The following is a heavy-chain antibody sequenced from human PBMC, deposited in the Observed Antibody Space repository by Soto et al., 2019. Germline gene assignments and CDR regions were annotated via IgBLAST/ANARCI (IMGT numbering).Heavy chain of an antibody. D-gene: IGHD3-10*01. CDR2: IWYDGSNK. J-gene: IGHJ4*02. Sequence: QVQLVESGGGVVQPGRSLRLSCAASGFTFSSYGMHWVRQAPGKGLEWVAVIWYDGSNKYYADSVKGRFTISRDNSKNTLYLQMNSLRVEDTAVYYCARDSRGYFDYWGQGTLVTVSS. CDR1: GFTFSSYG. V-gene: IGHV3-33*01. CDR3: ARDSRGYFDY.